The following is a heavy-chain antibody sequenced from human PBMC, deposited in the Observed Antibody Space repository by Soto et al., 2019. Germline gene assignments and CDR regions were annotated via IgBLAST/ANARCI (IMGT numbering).Heavy chain of an antibody. J-gene: IGHJ6*02. D-gene: IGHD2-15*01. CDR2: IYSNGDT. CDR1: GASVSSGTYY. Sequence: QVQLQESGPGLVKPSETLSLTCAVSGASVSSGTYYWSWIRQTPGKGLECIGDIYSNGDTKNNPSLKSRVTISVDTSKNQFSLKVTSVTAADTAVYYCAGLKAATYGMDVWGQGTTVTVSS. V-gene: IGHV4-61*01. CDR3: AGLKAATYGMDV.